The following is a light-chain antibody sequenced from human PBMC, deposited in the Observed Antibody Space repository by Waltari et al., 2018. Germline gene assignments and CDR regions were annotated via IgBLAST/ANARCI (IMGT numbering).Light chain of an antibody. CDR1: QSVSSY. CDR3: QQRSNWSG. CDR2: EAA. V-gene: IGKV3-11*01. J-gene: IGKJ4*01. Sequence: EIVLTQSPATLSLSLGERATLSCRASQSVSSYLAWYQQKPGQAPRLLIYEAANRATGIPARFIGSGSVTDFTLTISSLEPEDCAVYYCQQRSNWSGFGGGTKVEIK.